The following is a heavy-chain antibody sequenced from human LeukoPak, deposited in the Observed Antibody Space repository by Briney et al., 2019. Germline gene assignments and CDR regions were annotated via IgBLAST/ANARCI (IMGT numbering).Heavy chain of an antibody. D-gene: IGHD3-10*01. CDR2: MSYDGSNK. Sequence: PGGSLRLSCAAAGFTFSTYAMHWVRQAPGKGLEWVAIMSYDGSNKYYADSVKGRFSISRDNSKNTLYLQMNSLRIEDTAVYYCARAAWFGELLGGMDVWGQGTTVTVSS. J-gene: IGHJ6*02. V-gene: IGHV3-30*04. CDR1: GFTFSTYA. CDR3: ARAAWFGELLGGMDV.